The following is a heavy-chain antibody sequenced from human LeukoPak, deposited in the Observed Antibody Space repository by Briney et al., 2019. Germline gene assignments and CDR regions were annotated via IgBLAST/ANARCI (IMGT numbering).Heavy chain of an antibody. D-gene: IGHD6-19*01. CDR1: GGSISSEIR. J-gene: IGHJ4*02. V-gene: IGHV4/OR15-8*01. CDR3: TAQGGWYVDY. CDR2: IYHGGII. Sequence: SETLSLTCGVSGGSISSEIRWSWVRPPPGKGLEWIGEIYHGGIINYSPSLKSRVTISVDKSKNQFSLNLRSVTAADTAMYYCTAQGGWYVDYWGQGTLVTVSS.